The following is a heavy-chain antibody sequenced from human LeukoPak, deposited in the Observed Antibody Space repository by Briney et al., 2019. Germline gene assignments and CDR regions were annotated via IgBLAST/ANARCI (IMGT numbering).Heavy chain of an antibody. J-gene: IGHJ5*02. Sequence: SETLSLTCTVSGGSISSYYWSWIRQPPGKGLGWIGYIYYSGSTNYNPSLKSRVTISVDTSKNQLSLKLSSVTAADTAVYYCARGATTTSRWLDPWGQGTLVTVSS. CDR3: ARGATTTSRWLDP. D-gene: IGHD4-17*01. CDR1: GGSISSYY. V-gene: IGHV4-59*01. CDR2: IYYSGST.